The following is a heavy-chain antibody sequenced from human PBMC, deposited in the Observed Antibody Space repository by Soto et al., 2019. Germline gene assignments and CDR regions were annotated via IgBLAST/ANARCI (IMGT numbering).Heavy chain of an antibody. V-gene: IGHV1-2*02. D-gene: IGHD6-19*01. CDR1: GYTFTGYY. CDR3: ARGGSSGWRFYYGMDV. J-gene: IGHJ6*02. CDR2: INPNSGGT. Sequence: QVQLVQSGAEVKKPGTSVTVSCKASGYTFTGYYIHWVRQAPGQGLEWMGWINPNSGGTNYAQKFQGRVTVTRDTSITTAYMELSRLTSDATAVYYCARGGSSGWRFYYGMDVWGQGTTVTVSS.